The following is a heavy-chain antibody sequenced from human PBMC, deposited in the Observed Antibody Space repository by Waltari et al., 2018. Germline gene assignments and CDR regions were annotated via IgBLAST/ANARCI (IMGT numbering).Heavy chain of an antibody. V-gene: IGHV4-39*01. D-gene: IGHD2-8*01. J-gene: IGHJ4*02. CDR2: IYYSGST. CDR3: ARNGAYPGY. Sequence: QLQLQESGPGLVKPSETLSLTCTVSGGSISSSSYYWGWIHQPPGKGLEWIGSIYYSGSTYYNPSLKSRVTISVDTSKNQFSLKLSSVTAADTAVYYCARNGAYPGYWGQGTLVTVSS. CDR1: GGSISSSSYY.